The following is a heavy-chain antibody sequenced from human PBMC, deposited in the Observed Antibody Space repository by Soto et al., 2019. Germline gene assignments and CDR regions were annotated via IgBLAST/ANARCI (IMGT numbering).Heavy chain of an antibody. CDR3: ARTYGGNSGNDDY. Sequence: EVQLLESGGGLVQPGGSLRLSCAASGFTFSSYAMSWVRQAPGKGLEWVSAISGSGGSTYYADSVKCRVTISRDNSKNTLYLKMNSLRAEDTAVYYCARTYGGNSGNDDYWCQGTLVTVSS. D-gene: IGHD4-17*01. V-gene: IGHV3-23*01. CDR2: ISGSGGST. CDR1: GFTFSSYA. J-gene: IGHJ4*02.